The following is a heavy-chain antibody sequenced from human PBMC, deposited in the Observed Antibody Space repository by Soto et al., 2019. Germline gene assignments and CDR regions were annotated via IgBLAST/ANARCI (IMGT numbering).Heavy chain of an antibody. V-gene: IGHV3-7*03. J-gene: IGHJ4*02. Sequence: EVQLVQSGGGLVQPGGSLRLSCVGSGFTFTDFYMNWVRQAPGKGLQWVANIRPDGSETNYVESVKGRFTTYRDNAKNSLFLQMNSLRADDTAVYYCAGWGGHDYNYWGQGILVTVSS. CDR3: AGWGGHDYNY. CDR1: GFTFTDFY. D-gene: IGHD4-4*01. CDR2: IRPDGSET.